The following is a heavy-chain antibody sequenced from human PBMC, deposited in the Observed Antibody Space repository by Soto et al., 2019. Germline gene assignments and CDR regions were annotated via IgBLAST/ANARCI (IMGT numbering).Heavy chain of an antibody. CDR3: AKVISTIGSKQWLAQTKHQALDY. Sequence: QVNLVQSGAEVKKPGASVKVSCKASGYNFNGYYIHWVRQAPGQGLELMGWMNPNTGGANYAQKFQGQVIMTTDTSISTAYLELRSLTSDDTAVYYCAKVISTIGSKQWLAQTKHQALDYWGQGTLVTVSS. CDR2: MNPNTGGA. D-gene: IGHD6-19*01. CDR1: GYNFNGYY. V-gene: IGHV1-2*02. J-gene: IGHJ4*02.